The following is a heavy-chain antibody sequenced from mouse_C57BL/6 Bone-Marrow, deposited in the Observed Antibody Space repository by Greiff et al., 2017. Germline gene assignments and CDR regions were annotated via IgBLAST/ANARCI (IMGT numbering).Heavy chain of an antibody. CDR3: ARIDYGSSYVGAY. Sequence: QVQLQQPGAELVKPGASVKLSCKASGYTFTSYWMQWVKQRPGQGLEWIGEIDPSDSYTNYNQKFKGKATLTVDTSSSTAYMQLSSLTSEDSAVYYCARIDYGSSYVGAYWGQGTLVTVSA. D-gene: IGHD1-1*01. CDR2: IDPSDSYT. CDR1: GYTFTSYW. J-gene: IGHJ3*01. V-gene: IGHV1-50*01.